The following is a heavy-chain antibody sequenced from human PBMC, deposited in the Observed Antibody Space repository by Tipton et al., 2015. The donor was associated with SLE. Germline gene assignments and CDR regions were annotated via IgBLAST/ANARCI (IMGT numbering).Heavy chain of an antibody. J-gene: IGHJ6*03. CDR3: ARKLKGDSSGWYGDYYYMDV. D-gene: IGHD6-19*01. CDR1: GGSISSHY. Sequence: TLSLTCTVSGGSISSHYWSWIRQPPGKGLEWIGYIYYSGSTNYNPSLTGRVTISVDTSNNQFPLRLTSVTAADTAVYYCARKLKGDSSGWYGDYYYMDVWGKGTTVTVSS. V-gene: IGHV4-59*11. CDR2: IYYSGST.